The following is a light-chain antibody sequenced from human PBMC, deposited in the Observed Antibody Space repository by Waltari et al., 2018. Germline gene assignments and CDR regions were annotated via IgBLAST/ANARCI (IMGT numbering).Light chain of an antibody. CDR3: ATWDDSLNGPV. V-gene: IGLV1-44*01. J-gene: IGLJ2*01. Sequence: QSVVTQPPSTSATPGQRVPIPCSGSSSNIGSNVVVWYQQLPETAPKLLIYDNNQRPSGVPARFSGSRSGTSASLAISGLQSDDEADYYCATWDDSLNGPVFGGGTKVTVL. CDR2: DNN. CDR1: SSNIGSNV.